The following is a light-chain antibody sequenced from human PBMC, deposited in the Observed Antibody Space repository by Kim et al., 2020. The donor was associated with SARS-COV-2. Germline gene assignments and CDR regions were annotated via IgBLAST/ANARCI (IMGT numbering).Light chain of an antibody. CDR2: GAS. V-gene: IGKV3-15*01. J-gene: IGKJ4*01. CDR3: QQYDNWPPLT. Sequence: EVVMTQSPATLSVSPGERATLSCRASQSVSSNLAWYQQKPGQALRLLIYGASTRATGIPGRFSGSGSGTEFTLTISSLQSEDFAVYYCQQYDNWPPLTFGGGTKVYIK. CDR1: QSVSSN.